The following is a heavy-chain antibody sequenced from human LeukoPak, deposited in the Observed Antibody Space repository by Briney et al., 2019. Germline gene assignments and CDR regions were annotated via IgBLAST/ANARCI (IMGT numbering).Heavy chain of an antibody. J-gene: IGHJ4*02. Sequence: PGGSLRLSWAASGFTITTYAVNWVRQAPGKGLEWVSGIGGGGTEYYADSVKARFIISSDNSQNLVHLQMNSLTVEDTAVYYCARAQGALDYWGQGTLVTVSS. CDR3: ARAQGALDY. CDR1: GFTITTYA. V-gene: IGHV3-23*01. CDR2: IGGGGTE. D-gene: IGHD1-26*01.